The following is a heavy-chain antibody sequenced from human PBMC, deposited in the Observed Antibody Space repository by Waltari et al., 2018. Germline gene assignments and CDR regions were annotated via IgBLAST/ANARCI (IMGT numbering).Heavy chain of an antibody. V-gene: IGHV5-51*03. CDR1: GYRFTSYW. J-gene: IGHJ5*01. Sequence: EVQLVQSGAEVKMPGESLKISCKGSGYRFTSYWIGWVRQMPGKGLEWMGIFYPGDSDTRHSPTIPGQVAISADKSISTAYLQWSSLKASDTAMYDCAKLGPGGIHVNWFDAGGHGTLVTVSS. CDR2: FYPGDSDT. CDR3: AKLGPGGIHVNWFDA. D-gene: IGHD7-27*01.